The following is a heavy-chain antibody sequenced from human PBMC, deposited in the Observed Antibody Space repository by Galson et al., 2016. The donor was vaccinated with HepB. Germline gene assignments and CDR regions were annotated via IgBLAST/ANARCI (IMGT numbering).Heavy chain of an antibody. CDR3: VRYSGSSPLDAFHI. D-gene: IGHD3-10*01. CDR1: GYTFTSYY. CDR2: IIPIFGTP. V-gene: IGHV1-69*01. Sequence: VSCKASGYTFTSYYLHWVRQAPGQGLEWMGGIIPIFGTPNYAQKFLGRVTVTADESTRTAYMELSSLRSEDTARYYCVRYSGSSPLDAFHIWGQGTMVTVSS. J-gene: IGHJ3*02.